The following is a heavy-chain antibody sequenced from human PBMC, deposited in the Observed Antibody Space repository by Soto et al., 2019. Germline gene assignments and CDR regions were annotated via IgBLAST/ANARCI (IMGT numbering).Heavy chain of an antibody. CDR2: INAGNGNT. CDR3: ARVGQAEIPALYYFDY. Sequence: GGSVKVSCKASGYTFTSYAMHWVHQAPGQRLEWMGWINAGNGNTKYSQKFQGRVTITRDTSASTAYMELSSLRSEDTAVYYCARVGQAEIPALYYFDYWGQGTLVTVSS. V-gene: IGHV1-3*01. J-gene: IGHJ4*02. CDR1: GYTFTSYA. D-gene: IGHD2-2*01.